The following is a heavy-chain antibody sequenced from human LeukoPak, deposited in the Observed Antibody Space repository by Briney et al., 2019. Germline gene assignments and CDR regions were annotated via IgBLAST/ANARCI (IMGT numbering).Heavy chain of an antibody. D-gene: IGHD2-2*01. V-gene: IGHV4-34*01. J-gene: IGHJ5*02. CDR2: INHSGST. Sequence: PSETLSLTCAVYGGYFSGYYWSWIRQPPGKGLEWIGEINHSGSTNYNPSHKSRVTISVDASKNQFSLKLSSVTAADTAVYYCARARGRYCSSTSCYSNWFDPWGQGTLVTVSS. CDR3: ARARGRYCSSTSCYSNWFDP. CDR1: GGYFSGYY.